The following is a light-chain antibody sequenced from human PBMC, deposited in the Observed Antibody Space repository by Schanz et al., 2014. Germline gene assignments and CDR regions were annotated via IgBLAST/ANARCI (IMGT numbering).Light chain of an antibody. Sequence: DIQMTQSPSTLSASVGDRVTITCRASQSITSRLAWYQQKPGNAPKLLIYKTSSLESGVPSRFSGSGSGTQFTLTISSLQPDDFATYYCQQYNSYSITFGQGTRLDIK. CDR2: KTS. CDR3: QQYNSYSIT. J-gene: IGKJ5*01. CDR1: QSITSR. V-gene: IGKV1-5*03.